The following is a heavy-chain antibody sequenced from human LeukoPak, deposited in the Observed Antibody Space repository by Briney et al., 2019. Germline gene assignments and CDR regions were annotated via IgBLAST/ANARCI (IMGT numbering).Heavy chain of an antibody. CDR1: GYTFKGYY. J-gene: IGHJ4*02. D-gene: IGHD6-19*01. CDR2: INPNSGGT. Sequence: GASVKVSCKASGYTFKGYYMHWVRQAPGQGLEWMGWINPNSGGTNYAQKFQGRVTMTRDTSISTAYMELSRLRSDDTAVYYCASAYTAVAGTIIEDYFDYWGQGTLVTVSS. CDR3: ASAYTAVAGTIIEDYFDY. V-gene: IGHV1-2*02.